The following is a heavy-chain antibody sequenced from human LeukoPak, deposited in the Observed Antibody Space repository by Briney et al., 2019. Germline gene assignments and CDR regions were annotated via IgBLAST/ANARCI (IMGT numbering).Heavy chain of an antibody. CDR3: ARLSGSYYFWFDP. J-gene: IGHJ5*02. Sequence: SETLSLTCTVSGGSISSYYWSWIRQPPGKGLEWIGYIYYSGSTNYNPSLKCRVTISVDTSKNQFSLKLSSVTAADTAVYYCARLSGSYYFWFDPWGQGTLVTVSS. D-gene: IGHD1-26*01. V-gene: IGHV4-59*01. CDR2: IYYSGST. CDR1: GGSISSYY.